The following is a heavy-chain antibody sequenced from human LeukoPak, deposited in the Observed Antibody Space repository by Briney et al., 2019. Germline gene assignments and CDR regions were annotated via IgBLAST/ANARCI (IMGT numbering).Heavy chain of an antibody. CDR2: ISSSGSTI. J-gene: IGHJ4*02. CDR3: VKGPQNQDGHPSHFDY. D-gene: IGHD5-24*01. Sequence: PGGSLRLSCAASGFTFSTYSMNWVRQAPGKGLEWVSYISSSGSTIYYADSVKGRFTISRDTSKNTLHLQMNSLRAEDTAVYYCVKGPQNQDGHPSHFDYWGQGTLVTVSS. CDR1: GFTFSTYS. V-gene: IGHV3-48*01.